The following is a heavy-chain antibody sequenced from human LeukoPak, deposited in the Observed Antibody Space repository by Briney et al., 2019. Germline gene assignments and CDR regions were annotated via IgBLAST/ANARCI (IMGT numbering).Heavy chain of an antibody. D-gene: IGHD3-9*01. CDR3: AKWGDYDVLTGYYVSDY. J-gene: IGHJ4*02. V-gene: IGHV3-23*01. Sequence: GGSLRLSCVASGFTFSNYAMSWVRQAPGKGLEWVPAITGSGGNTYYADSVKGRFTISRDNSKNTVFLQMNSLRAEDTAVYYCAKWGDYDVLTGYYVSDYWGQGTLVTVSS. CDR1: GFTFSNYA. CDR2: ITGSGGNT.